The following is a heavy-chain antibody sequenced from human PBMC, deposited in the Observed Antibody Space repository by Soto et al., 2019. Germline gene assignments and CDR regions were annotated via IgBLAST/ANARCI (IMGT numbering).Heavy chain of an antibody. V-gene: IGHV4-39*01. D-gene: IGHD6-6*01. J-gene: IGHJ4*02. Sequence: SETLSLTCTVSGGSIGSSTYYWSWIRQPPGRGPEWIGSIYYSGNTYYKPSLKSRVSISIDTSRNQFSLKLTSVTAADTGVYYCASSSPFHYWGPGILVTVSS. CDR3: ASSSPFHY. CDR1: GGSIGSSTYY. CDR2: IYYSGNT.